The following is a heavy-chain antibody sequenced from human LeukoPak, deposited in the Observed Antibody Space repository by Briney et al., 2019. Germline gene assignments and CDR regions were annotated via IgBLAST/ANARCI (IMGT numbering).Heavy chain of an antibody. V-gene: IGHV5-51*01. D-gene: IGHD2-2*01. Sequence: NHGESLKISCQGSGYIFTRYWIAWVRQMPGKGLEWMGIIYPGDSDTRYSPSFQGQVTISADKSISTAYLQWSSLKASDTAMYYCARLRVPAAPGDYWGQGTLVTVSS. CDR1: GYIFTRYW. CDR2: IYPGDSDT. J-gene: IGHJ4*02. CDR3: ARLRVPAAPGDY.